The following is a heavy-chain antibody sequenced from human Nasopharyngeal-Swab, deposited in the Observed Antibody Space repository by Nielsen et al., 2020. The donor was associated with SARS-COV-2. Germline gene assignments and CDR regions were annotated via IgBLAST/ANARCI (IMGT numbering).Heavy chain of an antibody. V-gene: IGHV4-34*01. J-gene: IGHJ4*02. CDR1: GGSFSGYY. CDR3: ARGGHSSPGQLGY. D-gene: IGHD6-13*01. Sequence: SETLSLTCAVYGGSFSGYYWSWIRQPPGKGLEWIGEINHSGSTNYNPSLKRRVTISVDTSKNQFSLKLSSVTAADTAVYSCARGGHSSPGQLGYWGQGTLVTVSS. CDR2: INHSGST.